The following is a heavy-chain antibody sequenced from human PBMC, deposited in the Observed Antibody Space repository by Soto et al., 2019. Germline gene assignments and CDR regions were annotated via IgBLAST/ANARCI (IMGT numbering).Heavy chain of an antibody. CDR2: FDPEDGET. Sequence: QVQLVQSGAEVKKPGASVKVSCKVSGYTLTELSMHWVRQAPGKGLELMGVFDPEDGETIYAHKFQGRVTMTEDTSTDTAYMELSSLRSEETAVYYCATDRPGASFGVDDYYGMGVWGQGTTVTVSS. CDR3: ATDRPGASFGVDDYYGMGV. CDR1: GYTLTELS. J-gene: IGHJ6*02. V-gene: IGHV1-24*01. D-gene: IGHD3-3*01.